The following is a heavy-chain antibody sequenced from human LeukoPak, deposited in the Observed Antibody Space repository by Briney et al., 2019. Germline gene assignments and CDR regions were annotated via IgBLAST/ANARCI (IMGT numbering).Heavy chain of an antibody. V-gene: IGHV3-7*01. J-gene: IGHJ4*02. D-gene: IGHD3/OR15-3a*01. CDR3: ARDGLGSAFDY. CDR2: IKQDGSEE. Sequence: GGSLTLFCAASGFTYCSLWKICLRLARGGGGEWVANIKQDGSEEYYVDSVKSRFTISRDNAKNSLYLQMNSLSAEDTAVYYCARDGLGSAFDYWGQGTLVTVSP. CDR1: GFTYCSLW.